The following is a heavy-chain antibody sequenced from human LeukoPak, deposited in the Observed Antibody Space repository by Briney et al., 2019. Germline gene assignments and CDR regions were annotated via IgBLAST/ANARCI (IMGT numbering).Heavy chain of an antibody. Sequence: GGSLRLSCAASGFTFRSYAMSWVRQAPGKGLEWVSAISGSGGSTYYADSVKGRFTISRDNSKNTLYLQMNSLRAEDTAVYYCAKDHRGYSYGTYFDYWGQGTLVTVSS. J-gene: IGHJ4*02. CDR3: AKDHRGYSYGTYFDY. V-gene: IGHV3-23*01. D-gene: IGHD5-18*01. CDR1: GFTFRSYA. CDR2: ISGSGGST.